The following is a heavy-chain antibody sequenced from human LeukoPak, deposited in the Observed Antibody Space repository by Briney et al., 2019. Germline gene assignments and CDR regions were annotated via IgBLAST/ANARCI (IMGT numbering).Heavy chain of an antibody. CDR1: GYTFTGYY. D-gene: IGHD3-10*01. Sequence: ASVRVSCKASGYTFTGYYMHWVRQAPGQGLEWMGRINPNSGGTNSAQKFQGRVIMTRDTSISTAYMELRRLRSDDTATYYCAKDHGFIGSNWFDPWGQGTLVNVSS. CDR3: AKDHGFIGSNWFDP. J-gene: IGHJ5*02. V-gene: IGHV1-2*06. CDR2: INPNSGGT.